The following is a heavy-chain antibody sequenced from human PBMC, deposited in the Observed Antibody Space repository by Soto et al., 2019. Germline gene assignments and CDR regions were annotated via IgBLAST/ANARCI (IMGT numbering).Heavy chain of an antibody. CDR3: AKPSYGDYFDY. CDR2: ISGDGGST. CDR1: GFTFDDCA. Sequence: GGSLRLSCAASGFTFDDCAMHWVRQAPGKGLEWVSLISGDGGSTYYADSVKGRFTISRDNSKNSLYLQMNSLRTDDTALYYCAKPSYGDYFDYWGQGTLVTVSS. D-gene: IGHD4-17*01. J-gene: IGHJ4*02. V-gene: IGHV3-43*02.